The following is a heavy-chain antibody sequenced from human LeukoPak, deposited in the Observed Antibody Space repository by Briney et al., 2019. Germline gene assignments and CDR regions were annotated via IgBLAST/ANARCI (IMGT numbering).Heavy chain of an antibody. CDR1: GGPISSGDYS. D-gene: IGHD6-6*01. J-gene: IGHJ4*02. CDR3: ARDRGQLVQDY. CDR2: IYYSEST. V-gene: IGHV4-30-4*07. Sequence: SQTLSLTCAVSGGPISSGDYSWGWIRQPPGKGLGWIGYIYYSESTYYNPSLKSRVTISVDTSKNQFSLKLSSVTAADTVVYYCARDRGQLVQDYWGQGTLVTVSS.